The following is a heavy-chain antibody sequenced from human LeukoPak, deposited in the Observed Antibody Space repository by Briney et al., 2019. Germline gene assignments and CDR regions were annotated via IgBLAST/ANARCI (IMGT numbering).Heavy chain of an antibody. CDR2: ISGRDGST. D-gene: IGHD3-16*01. V-gene: IGHV3-23*01. J-gene: IGHJ4*02. Sequence: GGSLRLSCVASGFTFSSYAMSWVRQAPGKGLEWVSGISGRDGSTYYADSVKGRFTISRDNAKNTLYLQMNSLRAEDTAVYYCARGGVDYWGQGALVTVSS. CDR1: GFTFSSYA. CDR3: ARGGVDY.